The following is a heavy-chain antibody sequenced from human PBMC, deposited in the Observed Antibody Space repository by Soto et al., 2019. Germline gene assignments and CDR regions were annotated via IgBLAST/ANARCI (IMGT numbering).Heavy chain of an antibody. J-gene: IGHJ4*02. CDR2: IYWDDDK. D-gene: IGHD3-3*01. CDR1: GFSLSTSGVG. Sequence: SGPTLVNPTQTLTLTCTFSGFSLSTSGVGVGWIRQSPGKALEWLAVIYWDDDKRYSPSLKSRLSITKDTSKNQVVLTMTNMDPVDTATYYWARMIFGRNVYYFDYWGRGPLVTVSS. V-gene: IGHV2-5*02. CDR3: ARMIFGRNVYYFDY.